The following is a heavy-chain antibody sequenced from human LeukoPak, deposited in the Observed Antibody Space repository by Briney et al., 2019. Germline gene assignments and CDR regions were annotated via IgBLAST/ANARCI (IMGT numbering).Heavy chain of an antibody. V-gene: IGHV1-8*01. CDR1: GYTFTSYD. CDR2: MNPNSGNT. J-gene: IGHJ4*02. Sequence: ASVKVSCMASGYTFTSYDINWVRQATGQGLEWMGWMNPNSGNTGYAQKFQGRVTMTRNISISTAYMELSSLRSEDTAVYYCARPRMKSYYFDYWGQGTLVTVSS. CDR3: ARPRMKSYYFDY.